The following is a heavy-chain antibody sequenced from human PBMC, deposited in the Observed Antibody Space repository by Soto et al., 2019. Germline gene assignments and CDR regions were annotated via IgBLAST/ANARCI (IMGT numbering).Heavy chain of an antibody. V-gene: IGHV1-69*13. Sequence: SVKVSCKASGGTFSSYAISWVRQAPGQGLEWMGGIIPILGTANYAQKFQGRVTITADESTSTAYMELSSLRSEDTAVYYCARDPESYSGSYSSYYFDYWGQGTLVTVSS. CDR1: GGTFSSYA. CDR3: ARDPESYSGSYSSYYFDY. CDR2: IIPILGTA. D-gene: IGHD1-26*01. J-gene: IGHJ4*02.